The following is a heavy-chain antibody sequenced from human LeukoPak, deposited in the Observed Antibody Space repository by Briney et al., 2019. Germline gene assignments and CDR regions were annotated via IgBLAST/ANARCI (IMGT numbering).Heavy chain of an antibody. CDR1: GYTFTVYY. CDR3: ARDRALTTPFDY. J-gene: IGHJ4*02. D-gene: IGHD1-1*01. CDR2: INPNSGGT. V-gene: IGHV1-2*02. Sequence: ASETVSCKASGYTFTVYYLHWVRQAPGQGPAWMGWINPNSGGTKSAQKFQGRVTMTRDTSISTAYMELNSLRAEDTAVYCCARDRALTTPFDYWGQGTLVTVSS.